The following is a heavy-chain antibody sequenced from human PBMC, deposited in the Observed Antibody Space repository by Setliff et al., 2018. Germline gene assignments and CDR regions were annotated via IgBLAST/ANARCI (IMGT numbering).Heavy chain of an antibody. Sequence: RTSETLSLTCAVSGYSISSGYYWGWIRQPPGKGLEWIGSIYHSGSTYYNPSLKSRVTISVDTSKNQFSLNLRSVTAADTAVYFCARGTKTMVINYWYFDVWGRGTPVTVSS. J-gene: IGHJ2*01. CDR2: IYHSGST. V-gene: IGHV4-38-2*01. CDR3: ARGTKTMVINYWYFDV. D-gene: IGHD4-17*01. CDR1: GYSISSGYY.